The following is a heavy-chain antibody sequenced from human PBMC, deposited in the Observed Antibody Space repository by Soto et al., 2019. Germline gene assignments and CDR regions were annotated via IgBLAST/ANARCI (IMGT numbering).Heavy chain of an antibody. J-gene: IGHJ5*02. V-gene: IGHV4-4*02. CDR2: LSHGGST. CDR3: ARGEYTYGPEGNWFGP. Sequence: SETLSLTCGVSGVSIDSGYWWGWVRQPPGKDLEWLGDLSHGGSTNYNPSLKSRLIISVDTSNNYFSLELSSMTAADTAIYYCARGEYTYGPEGNWFGPWGQGILVTVSS. D-gene: IGHD5-18*01. CDR1: GVSIDSGYW.